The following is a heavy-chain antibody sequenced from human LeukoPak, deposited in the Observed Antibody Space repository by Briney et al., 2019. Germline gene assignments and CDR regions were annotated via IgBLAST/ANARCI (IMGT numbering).Heavy chain of an antibody. D-gene: IGHD2-15*01. CDR1: GFTFSNYA. Sequence: GGSLRLSCAASGFTFSNYAIHWVRQAPGTGLEYVSAISDNGGSTYYANSVKGRFTISRDNSKNTLYLQMGSLRAEDMAIYYCARSAGRFGSGGSCYDYWGQGTLVTVSS. CDR3: ARSAGRFGSGGSCYDY. J-gene: IGHJ4*02. V-gene: IGHV3-64*01. CDR2: ISDNGGST.